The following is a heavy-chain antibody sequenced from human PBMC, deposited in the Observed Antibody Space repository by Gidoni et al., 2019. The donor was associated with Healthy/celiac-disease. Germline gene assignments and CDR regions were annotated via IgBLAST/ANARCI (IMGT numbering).Heavy chain of an antibody. CDR3: ARTVLYCSSTSCYYFDP. Sequence: QVQLVQSGAEVKKPGSSLKVSCKASGGTFSSYTISWVRQAPGQGLEWMGRVIPILGIANYAQKFQGRVTITADKSTSTAYMELSSLRSEDTAVYYCARTVLYCSSTSCYYFDPWGQGTLVTVSS. V-gene: IGHV1-69*02. CDR1: GGTFSSYT. D-gene: IGHD2-2*01. CDR2: VIPILGIA. J-gene: IGHJ5*02.